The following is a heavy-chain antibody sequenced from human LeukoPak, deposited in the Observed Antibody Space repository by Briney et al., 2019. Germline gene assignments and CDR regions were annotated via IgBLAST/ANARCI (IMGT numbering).Heavy chain of an antibody. J-gene: IGHJ4*02. V-gene: IGHV3-33*08. CDR1: GFTFSSYG. D-gene: IGHD6-13*01. Sequence: PGGSLRLSCAASGFTFSSYGMHWVRQAPGKGLEWVAVIWYDGSNKYYADSVKGRFTISRDNSKNTLYLQMNSLRAEDTAVYYCARDVGGAAAGTPPQDFDYWGQGTLVTVSS. CDR3: ARDVGGAAAGTPPQDFDY. CDR2: IWYDGSNK.